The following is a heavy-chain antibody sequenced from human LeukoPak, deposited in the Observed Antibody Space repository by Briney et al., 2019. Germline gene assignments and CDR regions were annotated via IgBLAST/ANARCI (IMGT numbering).Heavy chain of an antibody. D-gene: IGHD3-3*01. CDR2: IRYDGSNK. J-gene: IGHJ3*02. CDR1: GFTFSSYG. V-gene: IGHV3-30*02. CDR3: ALFSGNDDFWSGDDAFDI. Sequence: PGGSLRLSCAASGFTFSSYGMQWVRQAPGKGLEWVAFIRYDGSNKYYADSVKGRFTISRDNSKNTLYLQMNSLRAEDTAVYYCALFSGNDDFWSGDDAFDIWGPGTLVTVSS.